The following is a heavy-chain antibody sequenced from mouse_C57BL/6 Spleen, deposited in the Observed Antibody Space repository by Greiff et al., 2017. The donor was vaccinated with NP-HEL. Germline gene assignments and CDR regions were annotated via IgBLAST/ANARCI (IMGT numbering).Heavy chain of an antibody. CDR1: GFTFSDYY. D-gene: IGHD2-2*01. V-gene: IGHV5-16*01. CDR3: AREGLPPRLYAMDY. Sequence: EVKLMESAGGLVQPGSSMKLSCTASGFTFSDYYMAWVRQVPEKGLEWVANINYDGSSTYYLDSLKSRFIISRDNAKNILYLQMSSLKSEDTATYYCAREGLPPRLYAMDYWGQGTSVTVSS. J-gene: IGHJ4*01. CDR2: INYDGSST.